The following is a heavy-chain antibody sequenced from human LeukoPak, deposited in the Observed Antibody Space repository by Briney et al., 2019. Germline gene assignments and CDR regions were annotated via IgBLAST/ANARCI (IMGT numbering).Heavy chain of an antibody. D-gene: IGHD3-10*02. CDR1: GLMFSSFS. V-gene: IGHV3-23*01. Sequence: GGSLRLSCAVSGLMFSSFSMSWVRHVPGKGLEWVSTISAGGSTYYADSVKGQFTISRDNSKNTLFLQMNSLRAEDTAIYYCAKRPAAVRGVIPYLDYWGQGTLVTVSS. J-gene: IGHJ4*02. CDR2: ISAGGST. CDR3: AKRPAAVRGVIPYLDY.